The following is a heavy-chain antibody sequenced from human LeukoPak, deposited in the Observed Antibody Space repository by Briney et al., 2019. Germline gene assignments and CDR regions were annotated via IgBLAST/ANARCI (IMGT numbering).Heavy chain of an antibody. CDR2: LSGSGGNT. CDR1: GFTFSNYA. D-gene: IGHD3-22*01. V-gene: IGHV3-23*01. Sequence: GGSLRLSCAASGFTFSNYAMSWVRQAPGKGLEWVSILSGSGGNTYYADSVKGRFTISRDNSNNTLYLQMNSLRAEDTAVYYCAKARVGYFDSSGYLLDRTCDYWGQGTLVIVSS. J-gene: IGHJ4*02. CDR3: AKARVGYFDSSGYLLDRTCDY.